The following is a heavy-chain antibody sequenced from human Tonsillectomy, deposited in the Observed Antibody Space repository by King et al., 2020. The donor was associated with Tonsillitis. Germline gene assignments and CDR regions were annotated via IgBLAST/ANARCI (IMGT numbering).Heavy chain of an antibody. CDR1: GGSISSNDYH. D-gene: IGHD3-22*01. CDR3: ARERATAYYASAGGSFDY. V-gene: IGHV4-39*02. J-gene: IGHJ4*02. CDR2: IYYSGRT. Sequence: QLQESGPGLVKPSETLSLTCTVSGGSISSNDYHWGWIRQPPGKGLEWIGSIYYSGRTYYNPSLKSRVTISVDTSKNQFSLKLSFVTAADTAVYHCARERATAYYASAGGSFDYWGQGTLVTASS.